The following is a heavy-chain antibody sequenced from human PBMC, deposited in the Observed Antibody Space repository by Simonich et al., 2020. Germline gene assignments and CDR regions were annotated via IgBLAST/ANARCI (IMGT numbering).Heavy chain of an antibody. Sequence: QLQLQESGPGLVKPSETLSLTCTVSGGSISISSYYWGWIRQPPGKGLGWIGSIYYSGSTYYHPSLQSRVTISVDTSKNQFSLKLSSVTAADTAVYYCARHAGFAFDIWGQGTMVTVSS. J-gene: IGHJ3*02. CDR1: GGSISISSYY. D-gene: IGHD6-13*01. V-gene: IGHV4-39*01. CDR2: IYYSGST. CDR3: ARHAGFAFDI.